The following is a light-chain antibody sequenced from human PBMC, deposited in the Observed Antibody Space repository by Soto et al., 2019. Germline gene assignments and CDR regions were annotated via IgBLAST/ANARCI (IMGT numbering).Light chain of an antibody. CDR1: SNDVGAFDY. CDR3: SSYTTTSSVV. J-gene: IGLJ2*01. V-gene: IGLV2-14*01. Sequence: QSALTQPASVSASPGQSISISCTGTSNDVGAFDYVSWYQQHPGKAPKLMIYEVRNRPSGISNRFSGSKSGNTASLTISGLQAEDEADYYCSSYTTTSSVVFGGGTKLTVL. CDR2: EVR.